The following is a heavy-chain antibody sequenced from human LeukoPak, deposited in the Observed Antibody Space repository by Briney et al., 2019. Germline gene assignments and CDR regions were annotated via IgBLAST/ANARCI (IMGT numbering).Heavy chain of an antibody. D-gene: IGHD3-3*01. V-gene: IGHV4-59*01. Sequence: SETLSLTCTVSGGSISSYYWSWIRQPPGKGLEWIGYIYYSGSTNYNPSLKSRVTILVDTSKNQFSLKLSSVTAADTAVYYCAREGFWSGSFDYWGQGTLVTVSS. J-gene: IGHJ4*02. CDR2: IYYSGST. CDR3: AREGFWSGSFDY. CDR1: GGSISSYY.